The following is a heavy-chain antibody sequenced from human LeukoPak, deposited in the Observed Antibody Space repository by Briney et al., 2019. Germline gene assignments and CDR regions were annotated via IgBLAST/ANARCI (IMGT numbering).Heavy chain of an antibody. Sequence: PWGSLRLSCAAPGFTFSNFGMNWVRQAPGKGLEWVSSISSSSSYIHYADSVKGRFTISRDKAKNSLYLQMNSLRAEDTAVYFCAIDRYSSGWYTFDYWGQGPLVTVTS. CDR1: GFTFSNFG. V-gene: IGHV3-21*01. CDR2: ISSSSSYI. J-gene: IGHJ4*02. D-gene: IGHD6-19*01. CDR3: AIDRYSSGWYTFDY.